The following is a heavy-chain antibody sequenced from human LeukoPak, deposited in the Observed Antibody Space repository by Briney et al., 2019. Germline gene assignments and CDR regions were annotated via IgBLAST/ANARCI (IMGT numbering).Heavy chain of an antibody. Sequence: SETLSLTCAVYGGSFSGYYWSWIRQPPGKGLEWIGEINHSGSTNYNPSLKSRVTISVDTSKNQFSLKLSSVTAADTAVYYCARVRTHWYFDLWGRGTLVTVSS. CDR1: GGSFSGYY. V-gene: IGHV4-34*01. J-gene: IGHJ2*01. CDR2: INHSGST. D-gene: IGHD3/OR15-3a*01. CDR3: ARVRTHWYFDL.